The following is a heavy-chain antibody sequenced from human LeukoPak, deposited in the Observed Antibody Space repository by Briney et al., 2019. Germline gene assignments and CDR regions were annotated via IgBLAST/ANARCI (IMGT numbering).Heavy chain of an antibody. V-gene: IGHV3-64*01. CDR1: GFTFSNYA. CDR3: VQGNWNYPLDY. D-gene: IGHD1-7*01. J-gene: IGHJ4*02. CDR2: ISSSGDSI. Sequence: GGSLRLSCAASGFTFSNYAMQWVRQAPGKGLEYVSAISSSGDSIFYASSVKGRFTISRDNSKNTLYLQMGSLRPEDMAVYYCVQGNWNYPLDYWGQGTLVTVSS.